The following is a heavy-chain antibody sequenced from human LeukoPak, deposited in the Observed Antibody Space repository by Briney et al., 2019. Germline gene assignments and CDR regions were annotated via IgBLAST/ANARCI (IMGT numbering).Heavy chain of an antibody. CDR2: ISGSGGRT. Sequence: QPGGSLRLSCAVSGITLSNYGMSWVRQAPGKGLEWVAGISGSGGRTNYADAVKGRFTISRDNAKNTLFLQMNSLRVEDTAVYFCAKRGVVSRVILVGFHKEAYYFDSWGQGALVTVSS. CDR1: GITLSNYG. V-gene: IGHV3-23*01. CDR3: AKRGVVSRVILVGFHKEAYYFDS. D-gene: IGHD3-22*01. J-gene: IGHJ4*02.